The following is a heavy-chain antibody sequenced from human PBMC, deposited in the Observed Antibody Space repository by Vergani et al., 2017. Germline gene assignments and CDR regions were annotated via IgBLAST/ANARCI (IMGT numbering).Heavy chain of an antibody. CDR3: AKDKENIVVVPAATDYYYYYMDV. V-gene: IGHV3-9*01. CDR1: GFTFDDYA. D-gene: IGHD2-2*01. J-gene: IGHJ6*03. CDR2: ISWNSGSI. Sequence: EVQLVESGGGLVQPGRSLRLSCAASGFTFDDYAMHWVRQAPGKGLEWVSGISWNSGSIGYADSVKGRFTISRDNAKNFLYLQMNSLRAEDTALYYCAKDKENIVVVPAATDYYYYYMDVWGKGTTVTVSS.